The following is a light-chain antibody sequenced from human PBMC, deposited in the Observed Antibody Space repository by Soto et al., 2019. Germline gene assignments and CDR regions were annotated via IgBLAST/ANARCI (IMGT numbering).Light chain of an antibody. CDR2: RNN. CDR1: RSNIGINY. J-gene: IGLJ3*02. CDR3: AAWDDTLNGQV. Sequence: QSVLTQPPSASGTPGQRVSISCSGSRSNIGINYVYWYQQLPGTAPKLLIQRNNERPSGVPDRFSGSKSGTSVSLAISGLRSEDEATYYCAAWDDTLNGQVFGGGTKLTVL. V-gene: IGLV1-47*01.